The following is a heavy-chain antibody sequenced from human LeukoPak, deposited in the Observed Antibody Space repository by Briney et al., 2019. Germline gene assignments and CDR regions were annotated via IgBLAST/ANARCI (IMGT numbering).Heavy chain of an antibody. Sequence: GGSLRLSCAASGFTFSSYWMHWVRQAPGKGLAWVSRINSDGSSTSYADSVKGRFTISRDNAKNTLYLQMNSLRAEDTAVYYCARTSLIGGDFDYWGQGTLVTVSS. CDR3: ARTSLIGGDFDY. CDR2: INSDGSST. J-gene: IGHJ4*02. D-gene: IGHD4-23*01. CDR1: GFTFSSYW. V-gene: IGHV3-74*01.